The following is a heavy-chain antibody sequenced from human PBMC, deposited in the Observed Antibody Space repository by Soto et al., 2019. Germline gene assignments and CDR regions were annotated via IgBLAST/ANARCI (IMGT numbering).Heavy chain of an antibody. CDR3: AREKLVRVLTGYFGY. D-gene: IGHD3-9*01. V-gene: IGHV1-18*04. CDR1: GYTFTSHG. CDR2: ISAYNGNT. J-gene: IGHJ4*02. Sequence: GASVKVSCKASGYTFTSHGISWVRQAPGQGLEWMGWISAYNGNTNYAQKLQGRVTMTTDTSTSTAYMELRSLRSDDTAVYYCAREKLVRVLTGYFGYWGQGTLVTVSS.